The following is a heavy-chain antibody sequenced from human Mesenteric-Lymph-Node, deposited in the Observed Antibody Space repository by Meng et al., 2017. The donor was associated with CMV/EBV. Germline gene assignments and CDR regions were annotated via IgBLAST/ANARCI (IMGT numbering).Heavy chain of an antibody. CDR1: GFTFISYA. V-gene: IGHV3-64*02. Sequence: GESLKISCAASGFTFISYAMHWVRQAPGKGLEYISAIKSDGGSTYYADSVKGRFTISRDNSKNTLYLQMGSLRGEDMAVYYCARDFEWRIQHWGQGTLVTVSS. J-gene: IGHJ1*01. CDR3: ARDFEWRIQH. CDR2: IKSDGGST. D-gene: IGHD3-3*01.